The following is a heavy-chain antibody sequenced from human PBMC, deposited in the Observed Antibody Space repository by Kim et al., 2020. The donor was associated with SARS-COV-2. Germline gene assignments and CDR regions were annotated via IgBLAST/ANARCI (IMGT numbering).Heavy chain of an antibody. CDR3: ASLVGGSYGSDY. V-gene: IGHV3-74*01. Sequence: YADSVNGLFTISRDNAKNTLYLRMNSLRAEDTAVYYCASLVGGSYGSDYWGQGTLVTVSS. J-gene: IGHJ4*02. D-gene: IGHD1-26*01.